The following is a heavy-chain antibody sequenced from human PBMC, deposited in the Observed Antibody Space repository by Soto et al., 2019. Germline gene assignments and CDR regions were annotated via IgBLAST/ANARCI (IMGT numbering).Heavy chain of an antibody. D-gene: IGHD3-10*01. CDR2: IRGSGTTT. CDR3: ARDLFLQGYYGSGNYYALDY. CDR1: GFTFTNYA. Sequence: EVQLLESGGGLVQPGGSLRLSCAASGFTFTNYAMNWVRQAPGKGLEWVSSIRGSGTTTYYADSVQGRFTISRDNSRHTLYLEMNSLRAEDTAVYYCARDLFLQGYYGSGNYYALDYWGQGTLVPVSS. J-gene: IGHJ4*02. V-gene: IGHV3-23*01.